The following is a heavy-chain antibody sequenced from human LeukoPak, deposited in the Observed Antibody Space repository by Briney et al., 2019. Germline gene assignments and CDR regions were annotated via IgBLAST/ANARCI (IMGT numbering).Heavy chain of an antibody. D-gene: IGHD3/OR15-3a*01. CDR1: GFTFSSYS. CDR3: ARDRTMIFEGDY. CDR2: ISSSSSTI. V-gene: IGHV3-48*02. J-gene: IGHJ4*02. Sequence: TGGSLRLSCAASGFTFSSYSMNWVPQAPGKGLEWGSYISSSSSTIYYADSVKGRFTISRDNAKNSLYLQMNSLRDEDTAVYYCARDRTMIFEGDYWGQGTLVTVSS.